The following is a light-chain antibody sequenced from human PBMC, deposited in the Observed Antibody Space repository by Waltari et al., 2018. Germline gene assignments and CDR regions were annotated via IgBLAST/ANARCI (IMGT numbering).Light chain of an antibody. J-gene: IGLJ3*02. CDR1: ISNLATNY. CDR3: ASWDDSLSVGV. CDR2: RNN. V-gene: IGLV1-47*01. Sequence: QSVLTQPPSASGTPGQRVTISCSGSISNLATNYVYWYQQFPGTAPKLLIQRNNQRPSGVPDRFSGSKSGTSASLAISGLRSEDEADYYCASWDDSLSVGVFGGGTKLTVL.